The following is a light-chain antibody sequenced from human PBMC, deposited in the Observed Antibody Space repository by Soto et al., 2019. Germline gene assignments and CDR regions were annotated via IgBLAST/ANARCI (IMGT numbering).Light chain of an antibody. CDR3: QRYGG. Sequence: ESVLTQSPGTLSLTPGERATLSCRASQSVSSSHLAWYQQKPGQAPRLLIYSASSRATGIPDRFSGSGSGTDFTLTISRLEPEDFAVYYCQRYGGFGQGTKV. CDR1: QSVSSSH. J-gene: IGKJ1*01. CDR2: SAS. V-gene: IGKV3-20*01.